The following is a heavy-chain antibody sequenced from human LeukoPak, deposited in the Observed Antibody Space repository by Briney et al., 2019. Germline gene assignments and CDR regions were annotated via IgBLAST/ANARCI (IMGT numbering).Heavy chain of an antibody. Sequence: PSETLSLTCTVSGDSLSSHYWSWIRQPPGKGLEWIGYIYYSGSTNYNPSLKSRVTISVDTSKNQFSLKLSSVTAADTAVYYCAAEGTHSGDYSGYWGQGTLVTVSS. CDR1: GDSLSSHY. CDR2: IYYSGST. CDR3: AAEGTHSGDYSGY. J-gene: IGHJ4*02. V-gene: IGHV4-59*11. D-gene: IGHD2-15*01.